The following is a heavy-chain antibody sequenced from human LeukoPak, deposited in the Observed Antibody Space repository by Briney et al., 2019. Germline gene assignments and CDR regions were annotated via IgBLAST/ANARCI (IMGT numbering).Heavy chain of an antibody. CDR2: INPNNGGT. CDR3: ASLSGTNGNYFDF. CDR1: GYTFTGFY. D-gene: IGHD2-2*01. J-gene: IGHJ4*02. V-gene: IGHV1-2*02. Sequence: ASVKVSCKASGYTFTGFYLHWGRRAPGQGLEWMGWINPNNGGTNFAQKFQGRVTMTRDASITTAYMELSRLGSDDTAVYYCASLSGTNGNYFDFWGQGTLVTVSS.